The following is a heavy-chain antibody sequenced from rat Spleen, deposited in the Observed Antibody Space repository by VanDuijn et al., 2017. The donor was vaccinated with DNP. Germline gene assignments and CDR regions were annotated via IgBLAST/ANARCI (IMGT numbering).Heavy chain of an antibody. V-gene: IGHV5-7*01. J-gene: IGHJ2*01. CDR3: ARQRRLPGYSYAMDA. D-gene: IGHD1-4*01. CDR2: ISYDGSST. CDR1: GFTFSDYN. Sequence: EVQLVESGGGLVQPGRSLKLSCAASGFTFSDYNMAWVRQAPKKGLEWVATISYDGSSTYYRDSVKGRFTISRDNAKSTLYLQRDSLRSEDTATYYCARQRRLPGYSYAMDAWGQGVMVTVSS.